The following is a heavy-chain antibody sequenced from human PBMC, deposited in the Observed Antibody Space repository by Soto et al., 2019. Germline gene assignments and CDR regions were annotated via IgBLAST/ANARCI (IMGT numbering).Heavy chain of an antibody. D-gene: IGHD1-1*01. Sequence: QVRLVQSGAEVKKPGASVTISCRASGYTFTTYYLHWVRQAPGQGLEWMGIINPNGGSTTYSQHFQGRITMTRDTSANLVYMELSGLRYEDTAVYFCARDPVPSDAGPVRYPADIWGQGTLVTISS. J-gene: IGHJ3*02. CDR3: ARDPVPSDAGPVRYPADI. V-gene: IGHV1-46*01. CDR1: GYTFTTYY. CDR2: INPNGGST.